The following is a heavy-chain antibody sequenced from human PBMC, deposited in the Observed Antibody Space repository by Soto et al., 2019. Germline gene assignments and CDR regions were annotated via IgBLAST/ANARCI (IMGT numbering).Heavy chain of an antibody. J-gene: IGHJ4*02. V-gene: IGHV4-59*08. CDR3: AKNWNWGSLVH. Sequence: SETLSLTCTVSGDSISTDYWSWIRQSPGKGLEWIGFIYYGGSTNYNPSLKSRVTISVDTPKNQFSLKLSSVTAADTAVYYCAKNWNWGSLVHWGQGTQVTVSS. CDR2: IYYGGST. D-gene: IGHD7-27*01. CDR1: GDSISTDY.